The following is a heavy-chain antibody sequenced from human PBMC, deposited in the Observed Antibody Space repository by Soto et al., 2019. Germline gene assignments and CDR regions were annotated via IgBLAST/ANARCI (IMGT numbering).Heavy chain of an antibody. D-gene: IGHD1-26*01. V-gene: IGHV1-18*01. CDR2: ISAYNGNT. CDR1: GYTFTSYG. CDR3: ARDFLSGSGSHSPCDY. Sequence: ASVKVSCKASGYTFTSYGISWVRQAPGQGLEWMGWISAYNGNTNYAQKLQGRVTMTTDTSTSTAYMELRSLRSDDTAVYYCARDFLSGSGSHSPCDYWGQGTLVTVSS. J-gene: IGHJ4*02.